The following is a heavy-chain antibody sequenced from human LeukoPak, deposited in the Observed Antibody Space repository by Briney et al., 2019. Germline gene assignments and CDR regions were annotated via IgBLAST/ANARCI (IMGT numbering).Heavy chain of an antibody. J-gene: IGHJ4*02. D-gene: IGHD6-19*01. Sequence: GGSLRLSCAASGFTFSSYAMSWVRQAPGKGLEWVSAISASGGSTYYADSVKGRFTISRDNSKNTLYLQMSSLRAEDTAVYYCVKPQMSSSGGQNWGQGTLVTVSS. CDR3: VKPQMSSSGGQN. CDR2: ISASGGST. CDR1: GFTFSSYA. V-gene: IGHV3-23*01.